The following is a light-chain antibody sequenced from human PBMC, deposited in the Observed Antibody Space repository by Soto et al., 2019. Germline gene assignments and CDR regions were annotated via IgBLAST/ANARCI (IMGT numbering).Light chain of an antibody. J-gene: IGKJ2*01. Sequence: EIVLTQSPGTLSLSPGERATLSCRARQSVSNVYLAWYQQKPGQAPRLLIYDTSNRATGIPDRFSGSGSGTDFTLTISRLEPEDFAVYYCQQSGSSPRTFGQGTKLEIK. CDR3: QQSGSSPRT. V-gene: IGKV3-20*01. CDR1: QSVSNVY. CDR2: DTS.